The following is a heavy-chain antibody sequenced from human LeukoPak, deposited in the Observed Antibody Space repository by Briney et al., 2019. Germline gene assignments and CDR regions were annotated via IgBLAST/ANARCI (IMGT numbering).Heavy chain of an antibody. Sequence: KPGGSLRLSCAASGFTFSSYSMNWVRQAPGKGLEWVSSISSSSSYIYYADSVKGRFTISRDNAKNSLYLQMNSLRAEDTAVYYCASYCSSTSCPGRGLDYWGQGTLVTVSS. V-gene: IGHV3-21*01. CDR2: ISSSSSYI. CDR3: ASYCSSTSCPGRGLDY. D-gene: IGHD2-2*01. J-gene: IGHJ4*02. CDR1: GFTFSSYS.